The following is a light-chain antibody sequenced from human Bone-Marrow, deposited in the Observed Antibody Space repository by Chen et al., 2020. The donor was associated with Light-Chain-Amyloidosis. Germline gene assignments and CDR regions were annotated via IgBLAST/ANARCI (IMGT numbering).Light chain of an antibody. CDR1: SSDVGGDNH. J-gene: IGLJ1*01. Sequence: HSALTHPASVSAPPGLSHTISCTETSSDVGGDNHVSWYQQHPDKAPKLMIYEVTNRPSWVPDRFSGSKSDNTASLTISGLQTEDEDDYFCSSYTSTNTLVFGSGTRVTVL. V-gene: IGLV2-14*01. CDR2: EVT. CDR3: SSYTSTNTLV.